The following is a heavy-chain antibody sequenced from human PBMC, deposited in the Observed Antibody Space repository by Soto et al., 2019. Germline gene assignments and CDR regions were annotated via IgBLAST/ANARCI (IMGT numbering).Heavy chain of an antibody. CDR1: GSTFRTYG. Sequence: PGGSLRLSCAASGSTFRTYGMHWVRQAPGKGLGWVAVISYDGSNKYYADSVKGRFTISRDNSKNTLYLQMNSLRAEDTAVYYCAKGHRDDLVGATTGGWYFDLWGRGTLVTVSS. J-gene: IGHJ2*01. V-gene: IGHV3-30*18. D-gene: IGHD1-26*01. CDR3: AKGHRDDLVGATTGGWYFDL. CDR2: ISYDGSNK.